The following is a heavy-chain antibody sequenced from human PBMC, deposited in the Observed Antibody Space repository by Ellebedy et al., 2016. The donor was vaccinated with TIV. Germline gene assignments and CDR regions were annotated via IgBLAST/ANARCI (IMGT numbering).Heavy chain of an antibody. CDR2: ISDSGGTT. D-gene: IGHD6-19*01. J-gene: IGHJ5*02. CDR3: ARGALPIAVAGSGFDP. Sequence: WVRQAPGKGLEWICLISDSGGTTDYADSVKGRFTISRDNSKNTLSLQMDSLRVEDTAVYYCARGALPIAVAGSGFDPWGQGTLVTVSS. V-gene: IGHV3-23*01.